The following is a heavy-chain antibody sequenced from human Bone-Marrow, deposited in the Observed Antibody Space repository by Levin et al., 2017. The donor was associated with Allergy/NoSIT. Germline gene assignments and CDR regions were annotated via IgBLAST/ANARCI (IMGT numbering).Heavy chain of an antibody. CDR3: ARDEHYYGSGRYFGPVAY. CDR1: GFTFSSYG. V-gene: IGHV3-33*01. Sequence: LSLTCAASGFTFSSYGMHWVRQAPGKGLEWVAVIWYDGSNKYYADSVKGRFTISRDNSKNTLYLQMNSLRAEDTAVYYCARDEHYYGSGRYFGPVAYWGQGTLVTVSS. D-gene: IGHD3-10*01. J-gene: IGHJ4*02. CDR2: IWYDGSNK.